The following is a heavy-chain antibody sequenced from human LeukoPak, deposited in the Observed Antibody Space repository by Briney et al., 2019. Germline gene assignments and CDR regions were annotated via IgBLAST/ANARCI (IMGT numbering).Heavy chain of an antibody. V-gene: IGHV3-9*01. CDR2: INWNSGSI. Sequence: GGSLRLSCAASGFTFDDYAMHWVRQAPGKGLEWVSGINWNSGSIGYADSVKGRFTISRDNAKNSLYLLMNSLRAEDTAFYYCAKDTRGYPTPSVDYWGQGTLVTVSS. J-gene: IGHJ4*02. CDR1: GFTFDDYA. CDR3: AKDTRGYPTPSVDY. D-gene: IGHD3-16*02.